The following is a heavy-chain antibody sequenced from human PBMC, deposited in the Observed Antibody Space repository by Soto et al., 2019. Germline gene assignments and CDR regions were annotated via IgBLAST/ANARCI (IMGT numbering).Heavy chain of an antibody. J-gene: IGHJ4*02. Sequence: PGGALRLSCAASGFTLCSCAMSWVRPAPGKGLEWVSAISGSGGSTYYADSVKGRFTISRDNSKNTLYLQMNSLRAEDTAVYYCAKDAVGYSSSWSFDYWGQGTLVTVSS. D-gene: IGHD6-13*01. V-gene: IGHV3-23*01. CDR2: ISGSGGST. CDR3: AKDAVGYSSSWSFDY. CDR1: GFTLCSCA.